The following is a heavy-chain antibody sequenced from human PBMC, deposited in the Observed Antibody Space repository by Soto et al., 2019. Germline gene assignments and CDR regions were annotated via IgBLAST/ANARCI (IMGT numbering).Heavy chain of an antibody. J-gene: IGHJ4*02. D-gene: IGHD2-15*01. CDR2: IIPMLGTA. V-gene: IGHV1-69*01. CDR3: ARDFDGSGGSCYRLGY. CDR1: GGTFSSYA. Sequence: QVQLVQSGAEVKKPGSSVKVSCKASGGTFSSYAVSWVRQAPGQGLEWMGLIIPMLGTANYAQKFQGRVTITADESTSTTYMELSSLRSEDRAVYYCARDFDGSGGSCYRLGYWGQGTLVTVSS.